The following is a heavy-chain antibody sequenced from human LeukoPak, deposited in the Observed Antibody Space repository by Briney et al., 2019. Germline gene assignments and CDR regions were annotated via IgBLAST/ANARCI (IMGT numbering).Heavy chain of an antibody. CDR2: ISYDGSEK. CDR3: ARDFSGDYYFDY. CDR1: GYTFSANG. J-gene: IGHJ4*02. V-gene: IGHV3-33*01. D-gene: IGHD7-27*01. Sequence: GSLRLSCAASGYTFSANGMHWIRQAPGKGLEWVGMISYDGSEKYYGDSVKGRFTISRDDSKSTLFLQMNSLRAEDTAVYYCARDFSGDYYFDYWGQGTLVTVSS.